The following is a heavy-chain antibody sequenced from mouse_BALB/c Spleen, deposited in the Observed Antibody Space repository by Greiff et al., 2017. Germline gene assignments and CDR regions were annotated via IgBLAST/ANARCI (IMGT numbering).Heavy chain of an antibody. D-gene: IGHD2-2*01. CDR1: GYSITSDYA. V-gene: IGHV3-2*02. J-gene: IGHJ4*01. CDR2: ISYSGST. Sequence: EVQLVESGPGLVKPSQSLSLTCTVTGYSITSDYAWNWIRQFPGNKLEWMGYISYSGSTSYNPFLKSRISITRDTSKNQFFLQFNSVTTEDTATYYCARWGYDRGGYAMGYWGQGTSVTVAS. CDR3: ARWGYDRGGYAMGY.